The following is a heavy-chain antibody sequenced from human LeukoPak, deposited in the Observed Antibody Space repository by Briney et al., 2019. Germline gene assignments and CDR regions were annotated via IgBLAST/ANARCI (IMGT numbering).Heavy chain of an antibody. CDR2: IIPIFGTT. CDR3: AMYGTVYYGALDY. CDR1: GGTFSSSA. D-gene: IGHD3-3*01. V-gene: IGHV1-69*05. J-gene: IGHJ4*02. Sequence: SVKVPCKASGGTFSSSAVSWVRQAPGQGLEWMGRIIPIFGTTNYAQKFQGRVTVTTDESTSTAYMELISLTSEDTALYYCAMYGTVYYGALDYWGQGTLVTVSS.